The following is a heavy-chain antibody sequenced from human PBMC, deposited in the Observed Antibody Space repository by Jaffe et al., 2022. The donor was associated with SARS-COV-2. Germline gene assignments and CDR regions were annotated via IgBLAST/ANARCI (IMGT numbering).Heavy chain of an antibody. CDR3: VRETSYYYDSGSRDNWFDP. J-gene: IGHJ5*02. CDR1: GYTFSSYA. Sequence: QVQLVQSGSELKKPGASVKVSCKASGYTFSSYAMNWVRQVPGQGLEWMGWINTNTGNPTYAQGFTGRFVFSLDTSVSTAYLQISSLKAEDTAVYYCVRETSYYYDSGSRDNWFDPWGQGTLVTVSS. D-gene: IGHD3-10*01. CDR2: INTNTGNP. V-gene: IGHV7-4-1*02.